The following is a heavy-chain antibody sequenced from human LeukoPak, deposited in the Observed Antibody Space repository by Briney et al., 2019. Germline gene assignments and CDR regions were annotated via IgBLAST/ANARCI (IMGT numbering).Heavy chain of an antibody. J-gene: IGHJ3*02. D-gene: IGHD3-3*01. Sequence: PGGSLRLSCEASGFTFSSYAMNWVRQAPGKGLAWVSSISGSGYSTYYADSVKGRFTISRDNSKNTLYLQLNSLGAEDTAIFYCAKDFPPWSGPNAFDIWGQGTMVTVSS. CDR2: ISGSGYST. V-gene: IGHV3-23*01. CDR1: GFTFSSYA. CDR3: AKDFPPWSGPNAFDI.